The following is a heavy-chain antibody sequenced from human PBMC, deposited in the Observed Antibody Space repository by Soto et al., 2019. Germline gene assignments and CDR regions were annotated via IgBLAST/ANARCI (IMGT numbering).Heavy chain of an antibody. CDR3: ARKIRGYSGYGQIVY. CDR2: IDRSDSYT. D-gene: IGHD5-12*01. CDR1: ADSFTMYW. Sequence: PGEFLKISCKGSADSFTMYWISWVRQMPGKGLEWMGRIDRSDSYTNYSPSFQGHVTISADKSISTAYLQWSSLKASDTAMYYCARKIRGYSGYGQIVYWGQGTLVTVSS. J-gene: IGHJ4*02. V-gene: IGHV5-10-1*01.